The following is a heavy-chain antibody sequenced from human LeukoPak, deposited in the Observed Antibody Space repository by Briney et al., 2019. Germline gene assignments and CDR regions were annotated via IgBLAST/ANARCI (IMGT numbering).Heavy chain of an antibody. CDR2: IRYDGSNK. J-gene: IGHJ6*03. CDR1: GFTFSSYG. V-gene: IGHV3-30*02. CDR3: AKGGAVSSKSITMIRGTRRYYYYMDV. D-gene: IGHD3-10*01. Sequence: GGSLRLSCAASGFTFSSYGMHWVRQAPGKGLEWVAFIRYDGSNKYYADSVKGRFTISRDNSKNTLYLQLNRLRAEDTAVYYCAKGGAVSSKSITMIRGTRRYYYYMDVWGKGTTVTISS.